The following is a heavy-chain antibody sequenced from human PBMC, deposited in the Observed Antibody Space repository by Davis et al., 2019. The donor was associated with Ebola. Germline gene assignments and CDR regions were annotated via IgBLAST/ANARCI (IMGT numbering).Heavy chain of an antibody. CDR3: AREGITMIFNWFDP. CDR1: GYTFTSYY. D-gene: IGHD3-22*01. V-gene: IGHV1-46*01. CDR2: INPSGGST. J-gene: IGHJ5*02. Sequence: AASVKVSCKASGYTFTSYYMHWVRQAPGQGLEWMGIINPSGGSTSYAQKFQGRVTMTTDTSTSTAYMELRSLRSDDTAVYYCAREGITMIFNWFDPWGQGTLVTVSS.